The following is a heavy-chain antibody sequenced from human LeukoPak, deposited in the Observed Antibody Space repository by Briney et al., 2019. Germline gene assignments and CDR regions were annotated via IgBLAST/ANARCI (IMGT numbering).Heavy chain of an antibody. CDR1: GFTFSTYR. CDR2: ISGSSSTV. J-gene: IGHJ6*02. V-gene: IGHV3-48*01. CDR3: ARIMFVVEGYGMDV. D-gene: IGHD2-21*01. Sequence: SGGSLRLSCAASGFTFSTYRMNWVRQAPGKGLEWVSDISGSSSTVNYADSVKGRFTISRDSAKSSLYLQMNSLRAEDTGVYYCARIMFVVEGYGMDVWGQGTTVTVS.